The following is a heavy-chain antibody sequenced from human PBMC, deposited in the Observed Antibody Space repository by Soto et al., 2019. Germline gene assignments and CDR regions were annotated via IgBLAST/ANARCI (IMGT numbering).Heavy chain of an antibody. CDR1: GYTFTSYG. J-gene: IGHJ6*02. V-gene: IGHV1-18*01. D-gene: IGHD3-3*01. Sequence: GASVKVSCKASGYTFTSYGISWVRQAPGQGLEWMGWISAYNGNTNYAQKLQGRVTMTTDTSTSTAYMELRSLRSDDTAVYYCARISYDFWSGRKTAHYYYYYGMDVWGQGTTVTVSS. CDR2: ISAYNGNT. CDR3: ARISYDFWSGRKTAHYYYYYGMDV.